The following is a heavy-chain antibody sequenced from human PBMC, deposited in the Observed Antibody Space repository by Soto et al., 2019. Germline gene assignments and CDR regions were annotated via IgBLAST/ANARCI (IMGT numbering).Heavy chain of an antibody. CDR1: GYSFTTYW. CDR2: IYPGDSDT. J-gene: IGHJ4*02. D-gene: IGHD2-2*01. V-gene: IGHV5-51*01. Sequence: PGESLKISCKVSGYSFTTYWIAWVRQMPGKGLEWMGIIYPGDSDTKYSPSFQGQVTVSADTSISTASLQWSSLKASDTAMYYWARASSSTSFDYWGQGTVVTVSS. CDR3: ARASSSTSFDY.